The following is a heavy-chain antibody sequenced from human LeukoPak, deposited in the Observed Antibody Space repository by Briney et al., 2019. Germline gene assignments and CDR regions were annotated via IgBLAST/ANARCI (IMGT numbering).Heavy chain of an antibody. CDR2: VSGSGSST. CDR3: AKFLAAAATDS. Sequence: GGSLRLSCAASGFTFSSYVMHWVRQAPGKGLEWVSSVSGSGSSTCYADSVKGRSTISRDNSKNTLYLQMNSLRADDTAIYYCAKFLAAAATDSWGQGILVTVSS. CDR1: GFTFSSYV. D-gene: IGHD6-13*01. J-gene: IGHJ4*02. V-gene: IGHV3-23*01.